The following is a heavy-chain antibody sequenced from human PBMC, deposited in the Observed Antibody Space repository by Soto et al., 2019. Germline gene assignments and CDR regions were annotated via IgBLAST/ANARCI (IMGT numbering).Heavy chain of an antibody. Sequence: PSETLSLTCTVSGAAMSDYYGTWILQPPGRGLEWLGFMHSSGNATYGSSLKGLATISVDTYNNQFSFLFASVTSADTAVEYCVRSGHTFRGVIWGQGTRVTVSS. CDR1: GAAMSDYY. CDR3: VRSGHTFRGVI. J-gene: IGHJ4*02. CDR2: MHSSGNA. V-gene: IGHV4-59*01. D-gene: IGHD3-10*01.